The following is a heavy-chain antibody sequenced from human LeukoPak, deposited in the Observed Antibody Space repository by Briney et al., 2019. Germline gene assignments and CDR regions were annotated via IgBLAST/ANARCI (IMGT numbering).Heavy chain of an antibody. V-gene: IGHV3-66*01. CDR1: GFTVSNNY. CDR2: IYSGGST. D-gene: IGHD6-13*01. J-gene: IGHJ4*02. CDR3: ARSPYSSSWYEY. Sequence: GGSLRLSCAASGFTVSNNYMSWVRQAPGKGLEWVSVIYSGGSTFYADSVKGRFTISRDNSKNTLYLQMNSLRAEDTAVYYCARSPYSSSWYEYWGQGTLVTTSS.